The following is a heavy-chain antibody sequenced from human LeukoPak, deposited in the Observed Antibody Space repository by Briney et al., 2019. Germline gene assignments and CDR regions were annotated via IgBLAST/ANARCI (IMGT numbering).Heavy chain of an antibody. CDR2: IYHSGST. CDR1: GYSISSGYY. J-gene: IGHJ4*02. V-gene: IGHV4-38-2*01. D-gene: IGHD5-18*01. Sequence: SETLSLTCAVSGYSISSGYYWGWIRHPPGKGLEWIGSIYHSGSTYYNPSPKSRFTISVATSKNQSPLTLSSVPAAATAVYYCATRGYGRGGLAYWGQGTLVTVSS. CDR3: ATRGYGRGGLAY.